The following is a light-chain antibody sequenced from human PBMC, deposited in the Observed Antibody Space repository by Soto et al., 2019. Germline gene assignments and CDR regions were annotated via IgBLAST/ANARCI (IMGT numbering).Light chain of an antibody. V-gene: IGLV1-44*01. Sequence: QSVLTQPPSLSGTPGQRVTISCSGSSSNIGTNAVNWYQHLPGTAPKLLIYTNNQRPAGVPDRFSGAKSGTSASLAISGLQSEDEAHYYCAAWDDSLSGYVFGTGTQLTVL. CDR1: SSNIGTNA. CDR2: TNN. J-gene: IGLJ1*01. CDR3: AAWDDSLSGYV.